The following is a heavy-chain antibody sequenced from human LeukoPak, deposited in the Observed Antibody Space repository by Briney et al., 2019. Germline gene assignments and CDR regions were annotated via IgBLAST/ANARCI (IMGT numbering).Heavy chain of an antibody. D-gene: IGHD3-16*01. CDR1: GFTFSSYA. J-gene: IGHJ6*02. V-gene: IGHV3-30-3*01. CDR2: ISYDGSNK. Sequence: GGSLRLSCAASGFTFSSYAMHWVRQAPGKGLEWVAVISYDGSNKYYADSVKGRFTISRDNSKNTLYLQMNSLRAEDTAVYYCARDQADGDYYYYGMDVWGQGTKVTVSS. CDR3: ARDQADGDYYYYGMDV.